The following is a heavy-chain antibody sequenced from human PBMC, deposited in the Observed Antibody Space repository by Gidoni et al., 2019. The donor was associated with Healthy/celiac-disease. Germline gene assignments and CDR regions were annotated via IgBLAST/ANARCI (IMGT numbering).Heavy chain of an antibody. J-gene: IGHJ4*02. CDR2: IGYSANS. Sequence: QVQLQESGPGLVKPSETLSLTCSVSGASISSDYWSWIRQPPGKGLEWIGCIGYSANSNFTPSLESRVTISVDTSKSQFSLKLSSVTASDTAVYYCARGRIYGSVYYFLDFWGQGALVTVSS. V-gene: IGHV4-59*01. CDR3: ARGRIYGSVYYFLDF. CDR1: GASISSDY. D-gene: IGHD6-25*01.